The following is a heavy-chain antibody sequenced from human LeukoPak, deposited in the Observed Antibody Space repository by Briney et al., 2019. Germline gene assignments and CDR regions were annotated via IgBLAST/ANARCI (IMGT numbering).Heavy chain of an antibody. CDR1: GFTFSSYE. Sequence: GGSLRLSCAAFGFTFSSYEMEWVRQAPGKGLEWVSYISSSSNTIYYADSVKGRFTISRDNAKNSLYLQMSSLRAEDTAVYYCARDSVYGMDVWGQGTTATVSS. CDR3: ARDSVYGMDV. J-gene: IGHJ6*02. CDR2: ISSSSNTI. D-gene: IGHD3-10*01. V-gene: IGHV3-48*03.